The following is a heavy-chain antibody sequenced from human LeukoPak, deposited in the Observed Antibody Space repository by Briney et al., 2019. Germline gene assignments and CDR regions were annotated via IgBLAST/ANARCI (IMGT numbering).Heavy chain of an antibody. CDR1: GFMFSSYW. V-gene: IGHV3-7*01. D-gene: IGHD3-22*01. J-gene: IGHJ4*02. CDR2: IKQDGSEK. Sequence: GGSLRLSCAASGFMFSSYWMSWVRQAPGKGLEWVANIKQDGSEKYYVDSVKGRFTISRDNAKNSLYLQMNSLRAEDTAVYYCARAPYSSGYYQFFFWGQGTLVTVSS. CDR3: ARAPYSSGYYQFFF.